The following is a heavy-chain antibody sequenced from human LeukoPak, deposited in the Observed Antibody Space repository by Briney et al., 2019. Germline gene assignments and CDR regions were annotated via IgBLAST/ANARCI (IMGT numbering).Heavy chain of an antibody. J-gene: IGHJ5*02. CDR2: INHSVST. CDR1: GGSFSGYY. V-gene: IGHV4-34*01. CDR3: ARGGYYDYVWGSYRPNWFDP. Sequence: SETLSLTCAVYGGSFSGYYWSWIRQPPGKGLEWIGEINHSVSTNYNPSLKSRVTISVDTSKNQFSLKLSSVTAADTAVYYCARGGYYDYVWGSYRPNWFDPWGQGTLVTVSS. D-gene: IGHD3-16*02.